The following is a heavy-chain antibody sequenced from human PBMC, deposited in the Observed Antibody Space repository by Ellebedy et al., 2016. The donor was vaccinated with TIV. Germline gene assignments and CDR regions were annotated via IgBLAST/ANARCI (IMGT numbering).Heavy chain of an antibody. D-gene: IGHD5-18*01. CDR2: ISAYNGNT. CDR3: ARAPSSVPFTAMAPASY. V-gene: IGHV1-18*01. CDR1: GYTFTSYG. Sequence: AASVKVSCKASGYTFTSYGISWVRQAPGQGLEWMGWISAYNGNTNYAQKLQGRVTMTRDTSTSTVYMELSSLRSEDTAVYYCARAPSSVPFTAMAPASYWGQGTLVTVSS. J-gene: IGHJ4*02.